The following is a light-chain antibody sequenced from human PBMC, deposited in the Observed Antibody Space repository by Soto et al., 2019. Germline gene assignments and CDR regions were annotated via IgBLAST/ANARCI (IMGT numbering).Light chain of an antibody. CDR1: SSDIGGYNY. CDR2: EVT. Sequence: QSALTQPPSASGSPGQSVTISCTGTSSDIGGYNYVSWYQQHPGKAPKLMIYEVTKRPSGVPDRFSGSKSGNTASLPVSGLQAEDEADYYCSSYAASNNLVFGGGTKLTVL. J-gene: IGLJ2*01. CDR3: SSYAASNNLV. V-gene: IGLV2-8*01.